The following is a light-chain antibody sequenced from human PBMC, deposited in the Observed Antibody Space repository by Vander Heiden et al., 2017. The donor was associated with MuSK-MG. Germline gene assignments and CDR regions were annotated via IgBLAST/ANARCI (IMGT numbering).Light chain of an antibody. J-gene: IGKJ2*01. V-gene: IGKV3-20*01. CDR3: QQDSTSHT. Sequence: EIVLTQSPGTLSLSPGEGATLSCRASQSVTSNYLAWYQQKPGQAPRLLIYAASSRANDIPDRFIGSGSGTDFTLTSSSLEPEDFAVYYCQQDSTSHTFGQGTKLEIE. CDR2: AAS. CDR1: QSVTSNY.